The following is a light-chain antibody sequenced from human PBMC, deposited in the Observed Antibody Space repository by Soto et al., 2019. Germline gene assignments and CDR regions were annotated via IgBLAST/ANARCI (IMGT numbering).Light chain of an antibody. CDR1: QTISSW. V-gene: IGKV1-5*03. CDR2: MAS. CDR3: QQYNSYSRT. J-gene: IGKJ1*01. Sequence: DIQMTQSPSTLSGSVGDRVTITCRASQTISSWLAWYQQKPGKAPRLLIYMASSLESGVPSRFSGGGSGTEITLTISSLQPDDFATYYCQQYNSYSRTFGQGTKVDI.